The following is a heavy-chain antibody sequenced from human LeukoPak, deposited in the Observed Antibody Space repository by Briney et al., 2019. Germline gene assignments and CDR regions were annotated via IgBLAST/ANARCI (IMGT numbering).Heavy chain of an antibody. V-gene: IGHV3-21*01. CDR1: GFTFSSYS. J-gene: IGHJ4*02. CDR3: ARDRSITGTTLDY. D-gene: IGHD1-7*01. Sequence: NPGGSLRLSCAASGFTFSSYSMNWVRQAPGKGLEWVSSISSSSSYIYYADSVKGRFTISRDNAKNSLYLQMNSLRAEDTAVYYCARDRSITGTTLDYWGQGTLVTVSS. CDR2: ISSSSSYI.